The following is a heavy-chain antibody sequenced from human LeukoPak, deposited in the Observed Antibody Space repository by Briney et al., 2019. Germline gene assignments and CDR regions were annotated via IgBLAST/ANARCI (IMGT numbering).Heavy chain of an antibody. CDR1: GFTFINAW. Sequence: GGSLRLSCAASGFTFINAWMTWVRQAPGKGLEWVAVIWYDGSNKYYADSVKGRFTISRDDSKNTLYLQMNSLRAEDTAVYYCAKVAYYGSGSYTPEIDYWGQGTLVTVSS. J-gene: IGHJ4*02. CDR3: AKVAYYGSGSYTPEIDY. CDR2: IWYDGSNK. D-gene: IGHD3-10*01. V-gene: IGHV3-33*06.